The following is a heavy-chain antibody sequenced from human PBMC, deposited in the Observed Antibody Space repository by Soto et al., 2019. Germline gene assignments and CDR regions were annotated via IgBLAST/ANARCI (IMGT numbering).Heavy chain of an antibody. CDR3: ARDVYGDYDDAFDI. V-gene: IGHV3-30-3*01. Sequence: GGSLRLSCAASGFTFSSYAMHWVRQAPGKGLEWVAVISYDGSNKYYADSVKGRFTISRDNSKNTLYLQMNSLRAEDTAVYYCARDVYGDYDDAFDIWGQGTMVTVS. D-gene: IGHD4-17*01. J-gene: IGHJ3*02. CDR2: ISYDGSNK. CDR1: GFTFSSYA.